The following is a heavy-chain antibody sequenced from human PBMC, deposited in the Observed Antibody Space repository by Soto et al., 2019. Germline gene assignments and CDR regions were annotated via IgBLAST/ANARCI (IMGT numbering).Heavy chain of an antibody. CDR3: ASGAYSNYYYYYGMDV. V-gene: IGHV1-69*02. D-gene: IGHD4-4*01. CDR2: IIPILGIA. J-gene: IGHJ6*02. Sequence: QVQLVQSGAEVKKPGSSVKVSCKASGGTFSSYTISWVRQAPGQGLEWMGRIIPILGIANYAQKFQGRVTITADKSTSTAYMELGSVRAEDTAVYYCASGAYSNYYYYYGMDVWGQGTTVTVSS. CDR1: GGTFSSYT.